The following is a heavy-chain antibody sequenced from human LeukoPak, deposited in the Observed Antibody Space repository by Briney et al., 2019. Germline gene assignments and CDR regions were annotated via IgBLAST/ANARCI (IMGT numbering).Heavy chain of an antibody. J-gene: IGHJ4*02. CDR1: GFTVSSYE. Sequence: GGSLRLSCTTSGFTVSSYEMNWVRQAPGKGLEWVSYISSSASAIFYADSVKGRFTISRDNVKNSLYLQMNSLRAEDTAVYYCARWGGYGDYLYFDYWGQGTLVTVSS. CDR2: ISSSASAI. V-gene: IGHV3-48*03. D-gene: IGHD4-17*01. CDR3: ARWGGYGDYLYFDY.